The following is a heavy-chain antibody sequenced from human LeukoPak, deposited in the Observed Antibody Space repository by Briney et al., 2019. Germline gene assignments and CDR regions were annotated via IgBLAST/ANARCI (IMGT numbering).Heavy chain of an antibody. CDR1: GGSSSGYY. CDR2: INHSGST. J-gene: IGHJ4*02. Sequence: SETLSLTCAVYGGSSSGYYWSWIRQPPGKGLEWIGEINHSGSTNYNPSLKSRVTISVDTSKNQFSLKLSSVTAADTAVYYCARESATAIYDYWGQGTLVTVSS. CDR3: ARESATAIYDY. V-gene: IGHV4-34*01. D-gene: IGHD2-2*02.